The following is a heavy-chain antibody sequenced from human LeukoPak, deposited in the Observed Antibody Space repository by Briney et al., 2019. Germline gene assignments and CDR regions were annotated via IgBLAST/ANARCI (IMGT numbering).Heavy chain of an antibody. CDR1: GSTFSIYA. D-gene: IGHD6-13*01. CDR3: AKGTGYSSSWPLFYFDY. V-gene: IGHV3-23*01. J-gene: IGHJ4*02. Sequence: PGGSLRLSCAASGSTFSIYAMSWVRQAPGKGLEWVSAISGSGGSTYYADSVKGRFTISRDNSKNTLYLQMNSLRAEDTAVYYCAKGTGYSSSWPLFYFDYWGQGTLVTVSS. CDR2: ISGSGGST.